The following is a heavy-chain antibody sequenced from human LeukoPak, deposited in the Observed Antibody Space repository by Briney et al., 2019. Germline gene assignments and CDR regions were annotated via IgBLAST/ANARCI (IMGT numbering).Heavy chain of an antibody. J-gene: IGHJ5*02. CDR1: GGSLSGYY. V-gene: IGHV4-34*01. CDR3: ARLLGESTIYDL. Sequence: PSETLSLTCAVYGGSLSGYYWSWIRQPPGKGLEWIGEINHSGSTNYNPSLKSRVTISVDTSKNQFSLKLSSVTAADTAVYYCARLLGESTIYDLWGQGTLVTVSS. CDR2: INHSGST. D-gene: IGHD3-16*01.